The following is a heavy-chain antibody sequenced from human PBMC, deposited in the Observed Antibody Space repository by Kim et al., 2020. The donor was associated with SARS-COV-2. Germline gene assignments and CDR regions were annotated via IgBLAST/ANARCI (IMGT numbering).Heavy chain of an antibody. Sequence: GGSLRLSCAASGFTFSSYWMSWVRQAPGKGLEWVANIKQDGSEKYYVDSVKGRFTISRDNAKNSLYLQMNSLRAEDTAVYYCARGMYYYDSSALDYWGQGTLVTVSS. CDR2: IKQDGSEK. V-gene: IGHV3-7*01. CDR3: ARGMYYYDSSALDY. D-gene: IGHD3-22*01. J-gene: IGHJ4*02. CDR1: GFTFSSYW.